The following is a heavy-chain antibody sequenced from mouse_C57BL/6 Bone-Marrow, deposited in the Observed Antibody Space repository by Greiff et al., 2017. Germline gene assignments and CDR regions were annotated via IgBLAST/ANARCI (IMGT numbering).Heavy chain of an antibody. V-gene: IGHV5-15*01. J-gene: IGHJ4*01. D-gene: IGHD1-1*01. CDR1: GFTFSDYG. CDR3: ARHGSSYGGAMDY. Sequence: EVKLLESGGGLVQPGGSLKLSCAASGFTFSDYGMAWVRQAPRKGPEWVAFISNLAYSIYYADTVTGRFTISRENAKNTLYLEMSRMRSEDTAMYYCARHGSSYGGAMDYWGQGTSVTVSS. CDR2: ISNLAYSI.